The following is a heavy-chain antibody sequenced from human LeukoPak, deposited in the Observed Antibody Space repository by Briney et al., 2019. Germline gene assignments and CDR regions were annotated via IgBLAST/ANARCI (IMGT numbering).Heavy chain of an antibody. J-gene: IGHJ3*02. CDR3: ARARSHSSGPNDAFDI. CDR2: ISAYNGNT. Sequence: ASVKVSCKASGYTFTSYGISWVRQAPGQGLEWMGWISAYNGNTNYAQKLQGRVTMTTDTSTSTAYMELRSLRSDDTAVYYCARARSHSSGPNDAFDIWGQGTMVTVSS. D-gene: IGHD3-22*01. V-gene: IGHV1-18*01. CDR1: GYTFTSYG.